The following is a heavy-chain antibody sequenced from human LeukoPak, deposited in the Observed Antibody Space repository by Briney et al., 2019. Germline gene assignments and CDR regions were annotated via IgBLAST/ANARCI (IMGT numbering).Heavy chain of an antibody. CDR1: GGSISSGSYH. D-gene: IGHD2-2*01. V-gene: IGHV4-61*02. J-gene: IGHJ5*02. Sequence: SETLSLTCTVSGGSISSGSYHWSWIRQPAGKGLEWIGRIYTSGSTNYNPSLKSRVTISVDTSKNQFSLKLSSVTAADTAVYYCARHEPGYCSSTSCYYSNWFDPWGQGTLVTVSS. CDR2: IYTSGST. CDR3: ARHEPGYCSSTSCYYSNWFDP.